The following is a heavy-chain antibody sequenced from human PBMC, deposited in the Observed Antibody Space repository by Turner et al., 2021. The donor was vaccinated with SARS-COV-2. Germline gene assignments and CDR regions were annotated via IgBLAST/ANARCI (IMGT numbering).Heavy chain of an antibody. Sequence: QGQLVASGRGVVHPGRSLRLPCPASGFTFSSYAMHWVRQAPGKGLEWVAVISYDVSNKYYADSVKGRITISRDNSKNTLYLQMNSLRAEDTAVYYCARDLVATTQLFDYWGQGTLVTVSS. CDR1: GFTFSSYA. CDR2: ISYDVSNK. CDR3: ARDLVATTQLFDY. V-gene: IGHV3-30-3*01. J-gene: IGHJ4*02. D-gene: IGHD5-12*01.